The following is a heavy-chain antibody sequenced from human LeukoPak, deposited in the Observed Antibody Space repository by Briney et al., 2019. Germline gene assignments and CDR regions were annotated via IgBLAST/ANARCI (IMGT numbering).Heavy chain of an antibody. CDR2: ISSSGSTI. J-gene: IGHJ4*02. Sequence: GGSLRLSCAASGFTFSDYYMSWIRQAPGEGLEWVSYISSSGSTIYYADSVKGRFTISRDNAKNSLYLQMNSLRAEDTAVYYCARDAYNWNDPGLDYWGQGTLVTVSS. CDR3: ARDAYNWNDPGLDY. CDR1: GFTFSDYY. D-gene: IGHD1-20*01. V-gene: IGHV3-11*01.